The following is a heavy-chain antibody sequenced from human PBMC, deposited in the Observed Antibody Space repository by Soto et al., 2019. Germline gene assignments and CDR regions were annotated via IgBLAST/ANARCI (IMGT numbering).Heavy chain of an antibody. J-gene: IGHJ3*02. CDR3: ARGDCGAFVI. CDR1: GFTFSYYW. D-gene: IGHD1-26*01. V-gene: IGHV3-74*01. CDR2: IHSDGSST. Sequence: EVQLVESGGGLVRPGDSLRLSCAASGFTFSYYWMHWVRQAPGKGLVWVSRIHSDGSSTTYADSVKGRFTISRDNARNTVYLQMNSLRVEDTAVYYGARGDCGAFVIWGQGTVVTVSS.